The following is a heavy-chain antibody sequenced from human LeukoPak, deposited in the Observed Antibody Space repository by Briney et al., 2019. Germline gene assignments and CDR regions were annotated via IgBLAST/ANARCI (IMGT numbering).Heavy chain of an antibody. D-gene: IGHD5/OR15-5a*01. V-gene: IGHV3-53*01. Sequence: GGSLRLSCAASGFTVRNNFMYWVRQAPGKGLEWVSVIRSGGDTHYADSVKGRFTISRDDSKNTLYLQMNSLRTEDTAVYYCAREENGGVYDDGFDIWGHGTMVTVSS. CDR1: GFTVRNNF. CDR2: IRSGGDT. J-gene: IGHJ3*02. CDR3: AREENGGVYDDGFDI.